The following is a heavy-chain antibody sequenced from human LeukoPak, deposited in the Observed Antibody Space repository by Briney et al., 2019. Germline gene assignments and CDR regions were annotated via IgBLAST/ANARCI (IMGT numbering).Heavy chain of an antibody. CDR2: IWYDGSYK. CDR1: GFTFSTYG. J-gene: IGHJ4*02. CDR3: ARGKTGTTDY. D-gene: IGHD1-1*01. Sequence: PGRSLRLSCAASGFTFSTYGMHWVRQAPGKGVEWVAVIWYDGSYKYYADSVKGRFTISRDNSKNTLYLEMNSLRTEDTAVYYCARGKTGTTDYWGQGTLVTVSS. V-gene: IGHV3-33*01.